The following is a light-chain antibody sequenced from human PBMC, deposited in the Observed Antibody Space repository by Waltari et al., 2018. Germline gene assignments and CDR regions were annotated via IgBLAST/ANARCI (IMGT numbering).Light chain of an antibody. V-gene: IGKV1-39*01. Sequence: DIQMTQSPSSLSASVGDRVTITCRTSQNIDRYLNWYQHKPGKAPKLLIFGASNLQSGVPSRFSCSGSGTDFTLTISTLQPDDFATYYCQQSFSPAGVFGGGTKVEI. CDR1: QNIDRY. J-gene: IGKJ4*01. CDR2: GAS. CDR3: QQSFSPAGV.